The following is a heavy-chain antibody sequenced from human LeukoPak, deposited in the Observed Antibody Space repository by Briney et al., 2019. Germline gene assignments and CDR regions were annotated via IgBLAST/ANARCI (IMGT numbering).Heavy chain of an antibody. V-gene: IGHV3-30*02. D-gene: IGHD2-2*02. CDR3: ATPYTKAWSPPDY. CDR2: IWYDGSNK. CDR1: GFTFSGYG. J-gene: IGHJ4*02. Sequence: GGSLRLSCAASGFTFSGYGMHWVRQAPGKGLEWVAVIWYDGSNKYYADSVKGRFTISRDNSKNTLYLQMNSLKSEDAAVYYCATPYTKAWSPPDYWGQGTLVTVSS.